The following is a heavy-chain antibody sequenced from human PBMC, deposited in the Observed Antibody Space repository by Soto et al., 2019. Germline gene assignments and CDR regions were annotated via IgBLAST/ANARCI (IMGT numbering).Heavy chain of an antibody. CDR3: ARDHGDYVNPTWFDP. CDR1: GGSISSYY. D-gene: IGHD4-17*01. J-gene: IGHJ5*02. Sequence: SETLSLTCTVSGGSISSYYWSWIRQPPGKGLEWIGYIYYSGSTNYNPSLKSRVTISVDTSKNQFSLKLSSVTAADTAVYYCARDHGDYVNPTWFDPWGLGTLVTV. CDR2: IYYSGST. V-gene: IGHV4-59*01.